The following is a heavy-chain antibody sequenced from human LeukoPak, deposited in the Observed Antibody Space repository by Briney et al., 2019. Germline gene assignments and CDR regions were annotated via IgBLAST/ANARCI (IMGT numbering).Heavy chain of an antibody. V-gene: IGHV4-59*01. CDR3: ARVALYSSSSYWFDP. D-gene: IGHD6-6*01. Sequence: NPSETLSLTCTVSGGSISSYYWSWIRQPPGKGLEWIGYIYYSGSTNYNPSLKSRVTISVDTSKNQFSLKLSSVTAADTAVYYCARVALYSSSSYWFDPWGQRTLVTVSS. CDR1: GGSISSYY. CDR2: IYYSGST. J-gene: IGHJ5*02.